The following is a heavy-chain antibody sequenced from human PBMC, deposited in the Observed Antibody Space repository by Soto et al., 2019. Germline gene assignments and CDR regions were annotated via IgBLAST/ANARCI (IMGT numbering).Heavy chain of an antibody. CDR1: GGSISSGDYY. V-gene: IGHV4-30-4*01. CDR2: IYYSGST. Sequence: SETLSLTCTVSGGSISSGDYYWSWIRQPPGKGLEWIGYIYYSGSTYYNPSLKSRVTISVDTSKNQFSLKLSSVTAADTAVYYCARVRRERGYSYGLFDYWGQGTLVTVS. CDR3: ARVRRERGYSYGLFDY. J-gene: IGHJ4*02. D-gene: IGHD5-18*01.